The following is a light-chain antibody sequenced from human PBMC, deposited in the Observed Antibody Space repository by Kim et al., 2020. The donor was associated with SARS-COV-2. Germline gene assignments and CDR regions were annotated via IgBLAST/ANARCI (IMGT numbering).Light chain of an antibody. CDR1: QSVNTD. V-gene: IGKV3-15*01. Sequence: VSPGERATLSCSASQSVNTDLDWYQLKPGQTPRLRIYAATTRATGIPARFSGSGSGAEFNLTIDSLQSEDFAVYYCQQYKNWPPFTFGQGTKLEI. CDR2: AAT. CDR3: QQYKNWPPFT. J-gene: IGKJ2*01.